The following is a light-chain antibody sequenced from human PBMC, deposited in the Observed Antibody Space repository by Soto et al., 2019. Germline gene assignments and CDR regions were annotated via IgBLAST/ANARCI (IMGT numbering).Light chain of an antibody. CDR2: AAS. CDR1: RSFASSY. V-gene: IGKV3-20*01. J-gene: IGKJ2*01. Sequence: EVVLTQSPGILSLSPGERATLSCRASRSFASSYLAWYQQKPGQAPMLLIYAASIRATGIPDRFSGSGSGTDFTLTISRLEPEDSAVYFCQQYGASPPYTFGQGTKLEIK. CDR3: QQYGASPPYT.